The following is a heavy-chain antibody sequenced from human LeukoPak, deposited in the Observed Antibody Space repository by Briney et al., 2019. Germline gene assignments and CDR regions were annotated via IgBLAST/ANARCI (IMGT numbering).Heavy chain of an antibody. J-gene: IGHJ5*02. Sequence: KTSETLSLTCTISGGSISSSSYYWDWIRQPPGKGLEWIGSIYYSGSTYYNPSLKSRVTISVDTSKNHFSLKLSSVTAPDTALYYCARHGDGAAAPRPFDPWSQGALVTVSS. D-gene: IGHD6-13*01. CDR2: IYYSGST. CDR1: GGSISSSSYY. CDR3: ARHGDGAAAPRPFDP. V-gene: IGHV4-39*01.